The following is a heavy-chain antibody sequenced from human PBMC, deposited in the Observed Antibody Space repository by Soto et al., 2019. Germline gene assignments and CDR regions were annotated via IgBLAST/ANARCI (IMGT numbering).Heavy chain of an antibody. D-gene: IGHD2-8*01. Sequence: GWSLRLSCAASGFTFKNYDMYWVRQAPGKGLEWVSSIGNSGDTNYAGSVKGRFTISRENDRNALYLQMNSLRGGDTAVYFCVRAGVAPYYYYGMDVWGQGTTVTVSS. CDR1: GFTFKNYD. CDR3: VRAGVAPYYYYGMDV. J-gene: IGHJ6*02. CDR2: IGNSGDT. V-gene: IGHV3-13*01.